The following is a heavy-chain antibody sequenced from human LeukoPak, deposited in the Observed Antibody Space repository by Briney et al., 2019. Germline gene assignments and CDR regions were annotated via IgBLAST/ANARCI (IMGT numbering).Heavy chain of an antibody. V-gene: IGHV3-49*04. CDR2: IRGKAYGGTT. Sequence: GGSLRLSCTASGFTLVDYGVGWVRQAPGRGLQWVGFIRGKAYGGTTEYAASVKGRFSISRDDSNTIAYLHMNSLKTEDTAVYYCVRDKDWSYDFWGQGTLVTVSS. CDR1: GFTLVDYG. D-gene: IGHD3-9*01. J-gene: IGHJ4*02. CDR3: VRDKDWSYDF.